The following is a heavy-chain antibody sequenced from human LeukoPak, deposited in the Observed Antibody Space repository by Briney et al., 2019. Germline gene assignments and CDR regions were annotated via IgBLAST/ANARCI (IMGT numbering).Heavy chain of an antibody. V-gene: IGHV3-48*01. D-gene: IGHD3-16*02. CDR1: GFTFSSYS. CDR3: ARGGVGYDYVWGSYRGAFDI. J-gene: IGHJ3*02. Sequence: GGSLRLSCAASGFTFSSYSMNWVRQAPGKGREWVSYISSSSSTIYYADAVKGRFTISRYNAQNSLYLQMHSLRAEDTAVYYCARGGVGYDYVWGSYRGAFDIWGQGTMVTVSS. CDR2: ISSSSSTI.